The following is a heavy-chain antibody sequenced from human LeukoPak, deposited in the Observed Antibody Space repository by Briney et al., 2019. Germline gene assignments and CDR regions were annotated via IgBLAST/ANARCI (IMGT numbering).Heavy chain of an antibody. D-gene: IGHD1-26*01. CDR2: INHSGST. Sequence: PSETLSLTCAVYGGSFSGYYWSWIRQPPGKGLEWIGEINHSGSTNYNPSLKSRVTISVDTSKNQFSLKLSSVTAADTAVYYCARRIVGATDYGMDVWGQGTTVTVSS. CDR3: ARRIVGATDYGMDV. J-gene: IGHJ6*02. V-gene: IGHV4-34*01. CDR1: GGSFSGYY.